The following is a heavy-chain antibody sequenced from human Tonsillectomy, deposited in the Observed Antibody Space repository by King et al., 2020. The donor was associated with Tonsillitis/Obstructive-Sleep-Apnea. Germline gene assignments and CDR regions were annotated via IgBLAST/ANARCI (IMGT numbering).Heavy chain of an antibody. V-gene: IGHV3-21*01. CDR2: ISSSSSYI. CDR3: ARYCSSTSCRDYAFDI. CDR1: GFTFSSYS. Sequence: VQLVESGGGLVKPGGSLRLSCAASGFTFSSYSMNWVRQAPGKGLEWVSSISSSSSYIYYADSVKGRFTISRDNAKKSLYLQMNSLRAEDTAVYYCARYCSSTSCRDYAFDIWGQGTMVTVSS. D-gene: IGHD2-2*01. J-gene: IGHJ3*02.